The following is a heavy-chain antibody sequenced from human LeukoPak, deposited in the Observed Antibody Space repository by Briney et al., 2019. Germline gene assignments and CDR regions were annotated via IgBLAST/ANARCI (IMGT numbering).Heavy chain of an antibody. D-gene: IGHD6-13*01. CDR2: IYHSGNT. CDR3: ARRAAAGAEYFDY. J-gene: IGHJ4*02. Sequence: PSETLSLTCTVSGYSISSDYYWGWIRPPPGKGLEWIGNIYHSGNTYYNPSLKSRVTISVDTSKNQFSLKLSSVTAADTAVYYCARRAAAGAEYFDYWGQGTLVTVSS. CDR1: GYSISSDYY. V-gene: IGHV4-38-2*02.